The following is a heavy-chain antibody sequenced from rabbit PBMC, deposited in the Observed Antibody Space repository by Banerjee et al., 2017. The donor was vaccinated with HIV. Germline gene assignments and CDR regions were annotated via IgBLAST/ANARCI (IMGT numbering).Heavy chain of an antibody. CDR2: IDAGSGSA. Sequence: QEQLEESGGDLVKPGASLTLTCTASGFSFSSYWMNWVRQAPGKGLEWIGCIDAGSGSAYYASWAKGRFTISKTSSTTVTLQMTSLTAADTATYFCAREAGYSGDGVAFNLWGQGTLVTVS. D-gene: IGHD4-2*01. V-gene: IGHV1S45*01. CDR3: AREAGYSGDGVAFNL. CDR1: GFSFSSYW. J-gene: IGHJ3*01.